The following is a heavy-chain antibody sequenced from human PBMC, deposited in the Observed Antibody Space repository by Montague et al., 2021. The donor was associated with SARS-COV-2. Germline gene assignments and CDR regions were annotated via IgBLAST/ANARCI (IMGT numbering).Heavy chain of an antibody. V-gene: IGHV4-61*01. D-gene: IGHD3-9*01. J-gene: IGHJ6*02. CDR3: ARDRGQTDYDILTGRAVSVDFSYGMDV. Sequence: SETLSLTCTVSGGSVSSGSYYWSWNRQPPGKGLEWIGYINYSGSTNYNPSLKSRVTISVDTSKNQFSLKLSTVTAADTAVYYCARDRGQTDYDILTGRAVSVDFSYGMDVWGQGTTVTVSS. CDR2: INYSGST. CDR1: GGSVSSGSYY.